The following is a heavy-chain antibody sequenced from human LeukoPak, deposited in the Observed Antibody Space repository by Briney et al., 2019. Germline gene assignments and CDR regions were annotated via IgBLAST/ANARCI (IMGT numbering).Heavy chain of an antibody. V-gene: IGHV1-69*13. CDR3: ARGKLSGYCSGGSCYQGNFDY. Sequence: ASVKVSCKASGGTFSSYAISWVRQAPGQGLEWMGGIIPIFGTANYAQKFQGRVTITADESTSTAYMELSSLRSEDTAVYYCARGKLSGYCSGGSCYQGNFDYWGQGTLVTVSS. J-gene: IGHJ4*02. D-gene: IGHD2-15*01. CDR1: GGTFSSYA. CDR2: IIPIFGTA.